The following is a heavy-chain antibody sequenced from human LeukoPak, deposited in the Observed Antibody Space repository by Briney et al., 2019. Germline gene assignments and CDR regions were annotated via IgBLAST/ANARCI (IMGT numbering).Heavy chain of an antibody. CDR3: RDPFDY. V-gene: IGHV3-30*02. J-gene: IGHJ4*02. Sequence: GGSLRLSCAASGFTFSSYGMHWVRQAPGKGLEWVAFIQYDGSDKYYADSVKGRFTISRDNSKNTLYLQMNSLRTEDTAVYYCRDPFDYWGQGTLVTVSS. CDR2: IQYDGSDK. CDR1: GFTFSSYG.